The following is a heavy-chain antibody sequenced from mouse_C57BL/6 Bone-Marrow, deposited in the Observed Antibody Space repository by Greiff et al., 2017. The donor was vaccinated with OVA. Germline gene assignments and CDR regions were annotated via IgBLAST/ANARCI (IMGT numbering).Heavy chain of an antibody. D-gene: IGHD1-1*01. CDR3: GLLLLRYWYFDV. CDR2: INPSNGGT. CDR1: GYTFTSYW. V-gene: IGHV1-53*01. Sequence: VKLQQPGTELVKPGASVKLSCKASGYTFTSYWMHWVKQRPGQGLEWIGNINPSNGGTNYTEKLKSKATLTVDKSTSTAYMQLSSLTSEDSAVYYCGLLLLRYWYFDVWGTGTTVTVSS. J-gene: IGHJ1*03.